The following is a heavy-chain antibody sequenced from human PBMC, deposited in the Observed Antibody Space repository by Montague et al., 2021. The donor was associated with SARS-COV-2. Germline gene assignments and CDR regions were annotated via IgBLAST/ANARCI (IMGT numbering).Heavy chain of an antibody. CDR1: GFTFSNIW. CDR3: AKNGGAHGLDV. CDR2: IKPDESEK. J-gene: IGHJ6*02. V-gene: IGHV3-7*01. Sequence: SRSLSCAASGFTFSNIWMSWVRQAPGKGLEWVANIKPDESEKNYVDSVKGRFSISRDNAKNSLYLQMDNLRAEDTAIYYCAKNGGAHGLDVWGQGTSASVSS. D-gene: IGHD4-23*01.